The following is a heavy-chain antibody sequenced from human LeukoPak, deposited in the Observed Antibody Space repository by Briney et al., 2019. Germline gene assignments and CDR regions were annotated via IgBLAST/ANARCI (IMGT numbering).Heavy chain of an antibody. J-gene: IGHJ6*03. CDR3: ARDRGGIGYYMDV. D-gene: IGHD3-16*02. Sequence: PGGSLRLSCVASGFTCSDYSMNWVRQAPGKGLEWVSYISSSGFTLNYADSVKGRFTISRDNAKNTLYLQMNSLRAEDTALYYCARDRGGIGYYMDVWGKGTTVTVSS. CDR1: GFTCSDYS. V-gene: IGHV3-48*04. CDR2: ISSSGFTL.